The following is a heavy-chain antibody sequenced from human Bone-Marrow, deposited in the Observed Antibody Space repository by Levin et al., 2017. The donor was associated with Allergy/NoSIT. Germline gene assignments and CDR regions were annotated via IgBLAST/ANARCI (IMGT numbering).Heavy chain of an antibody. CDR1: GFPFNSYS. J-gene: IGHJ4*02. V-gene: IGHV3-21*01. CDR2: ISSGSSYI. Sequence: PGGSLRLSCAASGFPFNSYSMNWVRQAPGKGLEWVSSISSGSSYIYYADSVKGRFTISRDNAKNSLYLQMNSLRAEDTAVYYCARPRLSHCAGTSCYVLDYWGQGTLVTVSS. D-gene: IGHD2-2*01. CDR3: ARPRLSHCAGTSCYVLDY.